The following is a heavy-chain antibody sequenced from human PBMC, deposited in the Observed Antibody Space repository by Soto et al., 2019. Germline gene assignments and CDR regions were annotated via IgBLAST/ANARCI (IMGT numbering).Heavy chain of an antibody. Sequence: VASVKVSCKASGGTFSSYAISWVRQAPGQGLEWMGGIIPIFGTANYAQKFQGRVTITADESTSTAYMELSSLRSEDTAVYYCARGSIRYCSSTSCSLCYYYYGMDVWGQGTTVTVSS. CDR3: ARGSIRYCSSTSCSLCYYYYGMDV. CDR2: IIPIFGTA. J-gene: IGHJ6*02. D-gene: IGHD2-2*01. V-gene: IGHV1-69*13. CDR1: GGTFSSYA.